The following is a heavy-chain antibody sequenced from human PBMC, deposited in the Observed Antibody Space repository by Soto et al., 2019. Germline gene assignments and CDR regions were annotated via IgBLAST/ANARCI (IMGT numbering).Heavy chain of an antibody. CDR3: AKSDCSGGSCYSHYFDY. CDR2: ISYDGSNK. D-gene: IGHD2-15*01. J-gene: IGHJ4*02. Sequence: QVQLVESGGGVVQPGRSLRLSCAASGFTFSNYGMHWVRQAPGKGLEWVAVISYDGSNKYYADSVKGRFTISRDNSKNTLYLQMNSLRAEDTAVYYCAKSDCSGGSCYSHYFDYWGQGTLVTVSS. CDR1: GFTFSNYG. V-gene: IGHV3-30*18.